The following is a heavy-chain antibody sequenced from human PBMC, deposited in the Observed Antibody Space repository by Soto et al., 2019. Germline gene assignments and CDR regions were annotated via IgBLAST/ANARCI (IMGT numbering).Heavy chain of an antibody. CDR3: ARVGCITIFGVVMEYYYYMDV. D-gene: IGHD3-3*01. V-gene: IGHV1-3*01. Sequence: ASVKVSCKASGYTFTSYDINWVRQANGQGLEWMGWINAGNGNTKYSQKFQGRVTITRDTSASTAYMELSSLRSEDTAVYYCARVGCITIFGVVMEYYYYMDVWGKGTTVTVSS. J-gene: IGHJ6*03. CDR2: INAGNGNT. CDR1: GYTFTSYD.